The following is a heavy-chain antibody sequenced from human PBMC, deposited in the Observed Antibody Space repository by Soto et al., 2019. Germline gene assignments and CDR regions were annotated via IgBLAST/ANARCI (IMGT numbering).Heavy chain of an antibody. CDR3: GRDPGQDEAMDY. V-gene: IGHV3-33*04. CDR1: GFAFSNFG. Sequence: QVHVVESGGGVVQPGRSLRLSCATSGFAFSNFGMHWVRQVPGKGLEWVAVIWHNGKNKDYADYAKGRFTISRDNSKNILYLEMNSLRVEDTAIYYCGRDPGQDEAMDYWGQGTLVTVSS. CDR2: IWHNGKNK. J-gene: IGHJ4*02.